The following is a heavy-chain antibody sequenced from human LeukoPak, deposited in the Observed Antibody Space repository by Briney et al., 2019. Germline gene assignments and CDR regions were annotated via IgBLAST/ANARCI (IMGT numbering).Heavy chain of an antibody. CDR3: AREYYYDSGGYFY. Sequence: SETLSLTCAVYGGSFSGYYWSWLRQPPGKGLEWLGEINHSGSTNYNPSLKSRVTISVDTSKNQFSLKLSSVTAADTAVYYCAREYYYDSGGYFYWGQGTLVTVSS. CDR1: GGSFSGYY. D-gene: IGHD3-22*01. J-gene: IGHJ4*02. CDR2: INHSGST. V-gene: IGHV4-34*01.